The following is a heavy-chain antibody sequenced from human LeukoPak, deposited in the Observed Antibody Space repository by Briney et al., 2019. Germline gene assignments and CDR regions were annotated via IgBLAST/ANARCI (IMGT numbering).Heavy chain of an antibody. V-gene: IGHV1-8*01. D-gene: IGHD3-22*01. CDR2: MNPNSDNT. Sequence: ASVKVSCKASGYTFTSYDSNRVRQATGQGLEWMGWMNPNSDNTGYARKLQGRATLTRNKSINTAYMELSSLRFEDTAVYYCARGPYDSSGYRFDSWGQGTLVTVSS. J-gene: IGHJ4*02. CDR3: ARGPYDSSGYRFDS. CDR1: GYTFTSYD.